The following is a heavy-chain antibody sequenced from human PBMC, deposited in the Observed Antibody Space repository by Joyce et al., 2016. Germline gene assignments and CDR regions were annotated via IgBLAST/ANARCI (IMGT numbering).Heavy chain of an antibody. V-gene: IGHV3-30*18. D-gene: IGHD6-25*01. Sequence: QVQLVESGGGVVQPGRSLRLSCAASGLTLSKYGLHGVRQATGKGLEWVVGISYDGIYKEYADSVKGRFTISRDNSKNTVFLEMNSLRTEDTAVYYCAKILTATYSSGWFLDYWGQGTLVTVSS. J-gene: IGHJ4*02. CDR2: ISYDGIYK. CDR3: AKILTATYSSGWFLDY. CDR1: GLTLSKYG.